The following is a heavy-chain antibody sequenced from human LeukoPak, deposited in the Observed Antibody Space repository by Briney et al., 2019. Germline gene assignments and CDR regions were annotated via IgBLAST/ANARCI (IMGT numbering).Heavy chain of an antibody. CDR2: ISSSSATI. CDR3: ARDPVSMIGSEYYFDY. CDR1: GFTFSTYS. D-gene: IGHD3-22*01. Sequence: GGSLRLSCAGSGFTFSTYSMNWVRQAPGKGLEWVSYISSSSATIYYSDSVKGRFTISRDNAKNSLYLQMNSLRDKDTAVYYCARDPVSMIGSEYYFDYWGQGTLVTVSS. V-gene: IGHV3-48*02. J-gene: IGHJ4*02.